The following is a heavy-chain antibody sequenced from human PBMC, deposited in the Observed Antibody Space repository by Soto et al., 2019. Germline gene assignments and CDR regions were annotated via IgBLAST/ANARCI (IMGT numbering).Heavy chain of an antibody. CDR1: GGSISSGGYY. J-gene: IGHJ4*02. CDR3: AREVQVYGDYEPRGLDY. D-gene: IGHD4-17*01. Sequence: SETLSLTCTVSGGSISSGGYYWSWICQHPGKGLEWIGYIYYSGSTYYNPSLKSRVTISVDTSKNQFSLKLSSVTAADTAVYYCAREVQVYGDYEPRGLDYWGQGTLVTVSS. V-gene: IGHV4-31*03. CDR2: IYYSGST.